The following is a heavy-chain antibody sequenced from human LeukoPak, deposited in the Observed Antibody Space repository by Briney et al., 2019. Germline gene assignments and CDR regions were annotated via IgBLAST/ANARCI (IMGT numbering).Heavy chain of an antibody. D-gene: IGHD3-9*01. CDR3: ARLVVDYDILTGYPRDDY. CDR1: GGSISSSSYY. J-gene: IGHJ4*02. Sequence: PSETLSLTCTVSGGSISSSSYYWGWIRQPPGKGLEWIGSIYYSGSTYYNPSLKSRVTISVDTSKNQFSLKLSSVTAADTAVYYCARLVVDYDILTGYPRDDYWGQGTLVTVSS. V-gene: IGHV4-39*01. CDR2: IYYSGST.